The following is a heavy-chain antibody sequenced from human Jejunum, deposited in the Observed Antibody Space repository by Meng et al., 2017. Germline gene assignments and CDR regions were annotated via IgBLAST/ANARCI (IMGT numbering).Heavy chain of an antibody. CDR3: AKEKFGEFDY. D-gene: IGHD3-10*01. CDR1: GFTFSSYT. V-gene: IGHV3-23*01. Sequence: GESLKISCVASGFTFSSYTMHWVRQAPGKGLEWVSGLGATASVTYYADSVRGRFTISSDNSKNTVYLQMNSLRAEDMATYYCAKEKFGEFDYWGQGMLVTVSS. CDR2: LGATASVT. J-gene: IGHJ4*02.